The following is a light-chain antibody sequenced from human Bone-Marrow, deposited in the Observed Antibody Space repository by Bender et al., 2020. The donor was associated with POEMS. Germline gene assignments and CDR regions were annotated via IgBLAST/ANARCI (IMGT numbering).Light chain of an antibody. CDR3: CAYAGSRTFVL. Sequence: QSALTQPRSVSGSPGQSITISCTGSSADVGNYNLVSWYQQLPGTAPKLLLYEVSKRPSGISDRFSGSKSGSTASLTISGLQADDEGDYYCCAYAGSRTFVLFGGGTKVTVL. CDR2: EVS. V-gene: IGLV2-23*02. CDR1: SADVGNYNL. J-gene: IGLJ2*01.